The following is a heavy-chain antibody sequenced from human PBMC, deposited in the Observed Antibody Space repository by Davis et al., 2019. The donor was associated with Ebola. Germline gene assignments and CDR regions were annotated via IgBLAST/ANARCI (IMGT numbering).Heavy chain of an antibody. Sequence: SETLSLTCAVSGGSISSSNWWSWVRQPPGKGLEWIGEIYHSGSTNYNPSLKSRVTISVDKSKNQFSLKLSSVTAADTAVYYCARAPWGAARTTEWWGQPNYYYYMDVWGKGTTVTVSS. CDR3: ARAPWGAARTTEWWGQPNYYYYMDV. V-gene: IGHV4-4*02. CDR1: GGSISSSNW. CDR2: IYHSGST. D-gene: IGHD2-21*02. J-gene: IGHJ6*03.